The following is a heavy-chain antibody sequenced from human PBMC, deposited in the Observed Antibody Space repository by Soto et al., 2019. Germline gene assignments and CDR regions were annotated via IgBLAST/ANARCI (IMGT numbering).Heavy chain of an antibody. Sequence: SETLSLTCTVSGGSISSYYWSWIRQPAGKGLEWIGRIYTSGSTNYNPPLKSRVTMSVDTSKNQFSLKPSSVTAAGTAVYYCARDIYYDSSGYYYVEVPHYGMDVWGQGTTVTVSS. CDR1: GGSISSYY. D-gene: IGHD3-22*01. V-gene: IGHV4-4*07. CDR3: ARDIYYDSSGYYYVEVPHYGMDV. J-gene: IGHJ6*02. CDR2: IYTSGST.